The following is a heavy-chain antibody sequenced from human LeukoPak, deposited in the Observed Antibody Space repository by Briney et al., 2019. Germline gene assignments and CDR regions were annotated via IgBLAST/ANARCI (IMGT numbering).Heavy chain of an antibody. CDR2: IDLEDGET. Sequence: ASVTVSYKVSGYPLTVLSMHWVRQAPGKGLEWMGSIDLEDGETIYAQKVQGRVTMTEDTSTDTAYMELSSLRSEDTAVYYCATRNYYDSSGYHYWGQGTLVTVSS. V-gene: IGHV1-24*01. CDR3: ATRNYYDSSGYHY. CDR1: GYPLTVLS. D-gene: IGHD3-22*01. J-gene: IGHJ4*02.